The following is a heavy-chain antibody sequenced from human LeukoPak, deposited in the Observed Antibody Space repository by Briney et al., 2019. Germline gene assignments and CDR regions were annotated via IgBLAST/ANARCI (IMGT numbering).Heavy chain of an antibody. Sequence: GASLRLSCAASGFTFSSYAMSWVRQAPGKGLEWVSAIGGSGGSTYYADSVKGRFTISRDNSKNTLYLQMNSLRAEDTAVYYCAKDRSYCSSTSCSGYWGQGTLVTVSS. CDR1: GFTFSSYA. CDR2: IGGSGGST. V-gene: IGHV3-23*01. D-gene: IGHD2-2*01. CDR3: AKDRSYCSSTSCSGY. J-gene: IGHJ4*02.